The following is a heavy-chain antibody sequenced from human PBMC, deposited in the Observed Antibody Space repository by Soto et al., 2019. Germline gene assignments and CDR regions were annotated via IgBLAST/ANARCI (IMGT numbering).Heavy chain of an antibody. CDR1: GFTFDDYG. CDR2: INWNGGST. J-gene: IGHJ5*02. Sequence: GGSLRLSCAASGFTFDDYGMSWVRQAPGKGLEWVSGINWNGGSTGYADSVKGRFTISRDNAKNSLYLQMNSLIAEDTALYYCARDQRSYSRGWRQGFDPWGQGTLVTVSS. CDR3: ARDQRSYSRGWRQGFDP. D-gene: IGHD6-19*01. V-gene: IGHV3-20*04.